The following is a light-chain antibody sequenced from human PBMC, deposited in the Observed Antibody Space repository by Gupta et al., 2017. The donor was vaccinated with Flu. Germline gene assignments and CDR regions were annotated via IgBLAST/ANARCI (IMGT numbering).Light chain of an antibody. CDR3: SSYTSSNTRVV. V-gene: IGLV2-14*01. CDR1: SSDAGGYNY. J-gene: IGLJ2*01. Sequence: SSDAGGYNYVSWYQQHPGKAPKLMIYEVNNRPSGVSNRFSGSKSGNTASLTISGLQAEDEADYYCSSYTSSNTRVVFGGGTKLTVL. CDR2: EVN.